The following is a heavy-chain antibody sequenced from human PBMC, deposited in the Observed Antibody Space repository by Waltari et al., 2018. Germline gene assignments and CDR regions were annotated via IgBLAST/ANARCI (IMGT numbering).Heavy chain of an antibody. J-gene: IGHJ4*02. CDR1: GFTFSSYT. Sequence: EVQLVGSGGGLVKPGGSLRLSCAASGFTFSSYTMNWVRQAPGKGVDRGSSISSGSSYIFYADSVKGRFTISRDNAKNSLYLQMNSLRVEDTAVYYCAREWGVMVGTAGYYFDYWGQGSLVTVSS. CDR3: AREWGVMVGTAGYYFDY. D-gene: IGHD3-9*01. V-gene: IGHV3-21*01. CDR2: ISSGSSYI.